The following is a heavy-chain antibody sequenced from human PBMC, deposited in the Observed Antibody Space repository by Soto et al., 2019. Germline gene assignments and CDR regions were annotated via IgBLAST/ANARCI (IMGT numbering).Heavy chain of an antibody. D-gene: IGHD5-18*01. V-gene: IGHV3-66*01. Sequence: GGSLRLSCAASGLTVSSNFMNWVRQAPGKGLEWVSVIYSGGSTYYADSVKGRFTISRDNSKNMLFLQMSSLRADDTAVYYCARGGTQLWLLFDYWGQGTLVTVSS. J-gene: IGHJ4*02. CDR3: ARGGTQLWLLFDY. CDR1: GLTVSSNF. CDR2: IYSGGST.